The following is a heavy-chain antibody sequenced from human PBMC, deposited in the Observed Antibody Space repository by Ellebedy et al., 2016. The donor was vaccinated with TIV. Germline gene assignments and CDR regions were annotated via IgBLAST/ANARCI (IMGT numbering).Heavy chain of an antibody. J-gene: IGHJ6*02. CDR2: IIPIFGTA. Sequence: AASVKVSCKASGGTFSSYAISWVRQAPGQGLEWMGGIIPIFGTANYAQKFQGRVTITADESTSTAYMELSRLRSEDTAVYYCARNDGSYEDVWGQGTTVTVSS. V-gene: IGHV1-69*13. CDR3: ARNDGSYEDV. CDR1: GGTFSSYA. D-gene: IGHD1-26*01.